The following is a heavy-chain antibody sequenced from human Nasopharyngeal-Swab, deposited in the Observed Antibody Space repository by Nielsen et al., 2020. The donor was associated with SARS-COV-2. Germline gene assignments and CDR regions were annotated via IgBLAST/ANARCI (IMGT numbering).Heavy chain of an antibody. Sequence: LSLTCAASGFTFSSYAMSWVRQAPGKGLEWVSTISGSGGSTYYADSVKGRFTISRDNSKNTLYLQMNSLRAEDTAVYYCAKAADYYDSSGYYTYWGQGTLVTVSS. V-gene: IGHV3-23*01. J-gene: IGHJ4*02. D-gene: IGHD3-22*01. CDR2: ISGSGGST. CDR3: AKAADYYDSSGYYTY. CDR1: GFTFSSYA.